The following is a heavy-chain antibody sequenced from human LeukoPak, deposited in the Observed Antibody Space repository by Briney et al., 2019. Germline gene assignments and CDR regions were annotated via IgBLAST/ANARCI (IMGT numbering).Heavy chain of an antibody. CDR3: ARFHCSGGSCYRQNSFDP. V-gene: IGHV1-18*01. Sequence: ASVKVSCKASGYTFTNYGISWVRQAPGQGLEWMGWISAYNGNTKYAQKLQGRVTMTTDTSTSTAYMELRSLRSDDTAVYYCARFHCSGGSCYRQNSFDPWGQGTLVTVSS. CDR2: ISAYNGNT. D-gene: IGHD2-15*01. CDR1: GYTFTNYG. J-gene: IGHJ5*02.